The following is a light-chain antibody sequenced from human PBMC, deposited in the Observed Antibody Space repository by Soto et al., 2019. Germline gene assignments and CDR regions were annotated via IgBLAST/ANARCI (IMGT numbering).Light chain of an antibody. CDR1: ENVRTF. V-gene: IGKV3-11*01. Sequence: EVVLTQSPATLSLSPGERATLSCRASENVRTFVDWYQQKPGQAPRLLIYGASSRATGIPARFSGRGSGTDFTLTISSLEPEDFAVYFCQQYQTSLTFGGGTTVEI. CDR2: GAS. CDR3: QQYQTSLT. J-gene: IGKJ4*01.